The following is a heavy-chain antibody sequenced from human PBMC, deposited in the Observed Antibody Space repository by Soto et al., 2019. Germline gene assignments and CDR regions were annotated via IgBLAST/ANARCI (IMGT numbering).Heavy chain of an antibody. V-gene: IGHV1-69*01. CDR1: GGTFGNLA. D-gene: IGHD1-7*01. CDR2: IIPIYGTS. CDR3: ATGTRDGYNSWCFAL. Sequence: QVQLEQSGAELKMPGSSVKVSCRASGGTFGNLAISWVRQAPGQGPEWVAGIIPIYGTSNAAEDFRGRITINGDESTATAYMELSSMKSEDTAVYYCATGTRDGYNSWCFALGGRGPRVPVSS. J-gene: IGHJ2*01.